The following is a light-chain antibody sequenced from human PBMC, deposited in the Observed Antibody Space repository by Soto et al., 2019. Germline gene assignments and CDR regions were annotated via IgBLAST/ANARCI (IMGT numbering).Light chain of an antibody. J-gene: IGLJ1*01. V-gene: IGLV3-21*02. Sequence: SYELAQSPSVSVAPGQTARLTCGGNNIGSKSVHWYQQKPGQAPVLVVHDDSDRPSGIPERFSGSNSGNTATLTISRVEAGDEADYYCQVWDSRSDHYVFGTGTKVTVL. CDR3: QVWDSRSDHYV. CDR1: NIGSKS. CDR2: DDS.